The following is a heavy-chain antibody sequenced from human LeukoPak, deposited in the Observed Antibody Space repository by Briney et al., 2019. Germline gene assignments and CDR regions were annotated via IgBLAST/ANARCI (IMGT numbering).Heavy chain of an antibody. D-gene: IGHD3-22*01. Sequence: SESLTLTCTVPGGSISSSSYYWGWIRQPPGQGLVWIGCIYYSGSTYYNPYLRSRVSISVDTSKNQSSQKLSSVTDADTAVYYCARHGSSGYYYPTFDYWGQGTLVTVSS. CDR1: GGSISSSSYY. CDR2: IYYSGST. J-gene: IGHJ4*02. CDR3: ARHGSSGYYYPTFDY. V-gene: IGHV4-39*01.